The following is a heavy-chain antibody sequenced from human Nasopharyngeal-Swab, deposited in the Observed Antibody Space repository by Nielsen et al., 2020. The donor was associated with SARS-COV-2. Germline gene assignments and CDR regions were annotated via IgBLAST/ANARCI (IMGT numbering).Heavy chain of an antibody. CDR1: GFTFSSYG. CDR3: AKDLQWFGGLLPDYFDY. D-gene: IGHD3-10*01. V-gene: IGHV3-30*18. Sequence: GESLKISCAASGFTFSSYGMHWVRQAPGKGLEWVAVISYDGSNKYYADSVKGRFTISRDNSKNTLYLQMNSLRAEDTAVYYCAKDLQWFGGLLPDYFDYWGQGTLVTVSS. J-gene: IGHJ4*02. CDR2: ISYDGSNK.